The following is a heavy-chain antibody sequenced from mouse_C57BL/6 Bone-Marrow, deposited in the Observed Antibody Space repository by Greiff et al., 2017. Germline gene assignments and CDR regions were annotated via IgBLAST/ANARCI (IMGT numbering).Heavy chain of an antibody. D-gene: IGHD1-1*01. CDR2: IYPRDGST. Sequence: QVQLQQSDAELVKPGASVKISCKVSGYTFTDHTIHWMKQRPEQGLEWIGYIYPRDGSTKYNEKFKGKATLTADKSSSTASMQLNSLTSVDTAVYFCARPYYYGSSDYFDYWGQGTTLTVSS. J-gene: IGHJ2*01. CDR3: ARPYYYGSSDYFDY. V-gene: IGHV1-78*01. CDR1: GYTFTDHT.